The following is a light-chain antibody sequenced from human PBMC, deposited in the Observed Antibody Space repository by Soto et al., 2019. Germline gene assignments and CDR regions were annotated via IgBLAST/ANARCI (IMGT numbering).Light chain of an antibody. CDR2: GAS. CDR3: QQYGSSGT. J-gene: IGKJ1*01. CDR1: QSVSID. Sequence: EILFTQSPATLSVSPGERATLSCRASQSVSIDFAWYQQTPGQAPRLLIYGASNRATGIPDRFSGGGSGTDFTITISRLEPEDSAVYYCQQYGSSGTFGQGTKVDIK. V-gene: IGKV3-20*01.